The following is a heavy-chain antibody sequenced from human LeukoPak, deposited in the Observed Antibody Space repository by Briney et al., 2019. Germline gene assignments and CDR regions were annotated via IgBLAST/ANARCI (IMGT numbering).Heavy chain of an antibody. J-gene: IGHJ5*02. CDR3: ARPYSSSSPWDWFDL. D-gene: IGHD6-6*01. V-gene: IGHV1-46*01. Sequence: GASVKVSCKASGYTFTSYYMHWVRQAPGQGLEWMVIINPSGGSTSYAQKFQGRVTMTRDTSTSTVYMELSSLRSEGSAVYYCARPYSSSSPWDWFDLWGQGTLVTVSS. CDR1: GYTFTSYY. CDR2: INPSGGST.